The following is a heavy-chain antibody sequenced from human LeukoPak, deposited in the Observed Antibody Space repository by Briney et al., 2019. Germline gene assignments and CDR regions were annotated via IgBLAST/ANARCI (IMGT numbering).Heavy chain of an antibody. CDR3: ARITSGYDSWIAEYFQH. CDR2: TIPILGIA. CDR1: GGTFSSYA. J-gene: IGHJ1*01. Sequence: ASVKVSCKASGGTFSSYAISWVRQAPGQGLEWMGRTIPILGIANYAQKFQGIVTITADKSTSTAYKELSSLRSEDTAVYYCARITSGYDSWIAEYFQHWGQGTLVTVSS. D-gene: IGHD5-12*01. V-gene: IGHV1-69*04.